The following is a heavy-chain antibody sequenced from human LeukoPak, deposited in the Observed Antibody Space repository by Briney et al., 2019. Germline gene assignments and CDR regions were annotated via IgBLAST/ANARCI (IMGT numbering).Heavy chain of an antibody. CDR3: AKGGNSGSYSTLDY. CDR1: GFTFSSYS. Sequence: GGSLRLSCAASGFTFSSYSMNWVRQAPGKGLEWVSYISSSSSTIYYAGSVKGRFTISRDNSKNTLYLQMNSLRAEDTAVYYCAKGGNSGSYSTLDYWGQGTLVTVSS. V-gene: IGHV3-48*01. J-gene: IGHJ4*02. D-gene: IGHD1-26*01. CDR2: ISSSSSTI.